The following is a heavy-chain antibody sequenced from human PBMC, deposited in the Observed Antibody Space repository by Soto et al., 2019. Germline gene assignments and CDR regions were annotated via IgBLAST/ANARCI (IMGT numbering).Heavy chain of an antibody. CDR3: ATTRGIAVGGSFDY. J-gene: IGHJ4*02. V-gene: IGHV4-39*01. Sequence: SETLSLTCTVSGVSISSKNFYLGWIRQSPGKGLEWIGTLYSGSTFSSLSLKNRVTISVDTSKNQVSLKLRSVAAADTAIYYCATTRGIAVGGSFDYWGQGIQVTVS. CDR1: GVSISSKNFY. D-gene: IGHD6-19*01. CDR2: LYSGST.